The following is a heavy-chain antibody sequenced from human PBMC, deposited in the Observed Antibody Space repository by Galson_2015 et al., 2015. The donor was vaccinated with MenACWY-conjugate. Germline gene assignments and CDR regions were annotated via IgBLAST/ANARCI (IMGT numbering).Heavy chain of an antibody. D-gene: IGHD2-2*01. Sequence: SLRLSCAASGFTFSSYAVSWVRQAPGKGLEWVSAISGSGGSTYYADSVKGRFTISRNNSKNTLYLQMNSLRAEDTAVYYCASPALVVPAPSYYYGMDVWRQGTTVTVS. CDR1: GFTFSSYA. V-gene: IGHV3-23*01. J-gene: IGHJ6*02. CDR2: ISGSGGST. CDR3: ASPALVVPAPSYYYGMDV.